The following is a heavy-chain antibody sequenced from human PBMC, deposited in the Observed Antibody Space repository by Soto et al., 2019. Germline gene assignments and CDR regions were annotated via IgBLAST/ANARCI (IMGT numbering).Heavy chain of an antibody. Sequence: GGSLRLSCAASGFGFSTYAIHWIRQAPGKGLEWVAVVWYDGTTRFYADSVKGRFTISRDNSKNSVYLQMGSLRAEDTAVYFCARPPVCSGGTCYTPYFDNWGQGTLVTVSS. CDR2: VWYDGTTR. J-gene: IGHJ4*02. CDR1: GFGFSTYA. V-gene: IGHV3-33*01. CDR3: ARPPVCSGGTCYTPYFDN. D-gene: IGHD2-15*01.